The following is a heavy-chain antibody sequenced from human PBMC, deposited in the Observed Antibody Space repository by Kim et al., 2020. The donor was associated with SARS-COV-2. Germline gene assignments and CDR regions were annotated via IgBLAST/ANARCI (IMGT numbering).Heavy chain of an antibody. D-gene: IGHD2-15*01. J-gene: IGHJ1*01. Sequence: ASVKVSCKASGYTFTSYYMHWVRQAPGQGLEWMGIINPSGGSTSYAQKFQGRVTMTRDTSTSTVYMELSSLRSEDTAVYYCARDPGTRYCSGGSCYSLGYFQHWGQGTLVTVSS. CDR2: INPSGGST. CDR3: ARDPGTRYCSGGSCYSLGYFQH. V-gene: IGHV1-46*01. CDR1: GYTFTSYY.